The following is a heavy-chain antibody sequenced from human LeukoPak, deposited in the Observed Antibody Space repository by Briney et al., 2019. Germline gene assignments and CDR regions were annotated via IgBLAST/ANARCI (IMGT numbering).Heavy chain of an antibody. CDR1: GFTFSYYW. CDR3: ARATVATGGGDY. Sequence: PGGSLRLSCEASGFTFSYYWMSWVSQAPGKRLEWVANIKGDGSEKYYVDSVKGRLTISRDNAKNSLYLQMNSLRAEDTALYYCARATVATGGGDYWGQGTLVTVSS. V-gene: IGHV3-7*01. J-gene: IGHJ4*02. CDR2: IKGDGSEK. D-gene: IGHD5-12*01.